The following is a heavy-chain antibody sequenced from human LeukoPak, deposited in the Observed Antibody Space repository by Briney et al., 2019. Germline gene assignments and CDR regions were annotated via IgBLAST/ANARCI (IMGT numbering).Heavy chain of an antibody. CDR3: AGQKDPRPIDY. V-gene: IGHV1-2*02. J-gene: IGHJ4*02. CDR2: INPSSGGT. CDR1: GFTFNAYN. Sequence: GASVKVSCKASGFTFNAYNIHWVRQAPGQGLEWMGWINPSSGGTNYAQKFQGRVTMTRDTSISTAYMELSELRSDDTAVYYCAGQKDPRPIDYWGQGTLVAVSS.